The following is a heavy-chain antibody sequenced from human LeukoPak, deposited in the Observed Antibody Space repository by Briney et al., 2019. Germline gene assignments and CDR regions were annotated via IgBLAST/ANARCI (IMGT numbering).Heavy chain of an antibody. CDR1: GGTFSSYA. J-gene: IGHJ3*02. Sequence: PQASVKVSCKASGGTFSSYAISWVRQAPGQGLEWMGRIIPILGIANYAQKFQGRVTITADKSTSTAYMELSSLRSEDTAVYYCARVENYYYGSGSYRHHAFDIWGQGTMVTVSS. V-gene: IGHV1-69*04. CDR3: ARVENYYYGSGSYRHHAFDI. D-gene: IGHD3-10*01. CDR2: IIPILGIA.